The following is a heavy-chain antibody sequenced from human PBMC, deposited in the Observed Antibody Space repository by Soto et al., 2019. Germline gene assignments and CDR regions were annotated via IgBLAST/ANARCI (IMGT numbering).Heavy chain of an antibody. CDR2: ISSTGSFI. CDR1: GFTFSTYT. CDR3: ARGEATGTPVIDY. Sequence: QLVESGGGLVKPGGSLGLSCVASGFTFSTYTMNWVRQAPGKGLEWVSSISSTGSFIHSADSVRGRFTISRDNAKKSLYLQLNSLRTEDTAVYYCARGEATGTPVIDYWGQWTLVTVSS. J-gene: IGHJ4*02. D-gene: IGHD1-1*01. V-gene: IGHV3-21*01.